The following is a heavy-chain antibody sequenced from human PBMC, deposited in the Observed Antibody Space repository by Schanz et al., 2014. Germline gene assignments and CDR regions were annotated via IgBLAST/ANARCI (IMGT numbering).Heavy chain of an antibody. V-gene: IGHV3-9*01. Sequence: EVQLVESGGDLVQPGRSLRLSCAASGFTFDEYGMHWVRQAPGKGLEWVSGISWNSYSLLYADSVQGRFTISRDNAKNSLYLQMNSLRQEDTAFYYCARATGANASPYYFDYWGQGSLVTVSS. D-gene: IGHD2-8*01. CDR2: ISWNSYSL. CDR3: ARATGANASPYYFDY. J-gene: IGHJ4*02. CDR1: GFTFDEYG.